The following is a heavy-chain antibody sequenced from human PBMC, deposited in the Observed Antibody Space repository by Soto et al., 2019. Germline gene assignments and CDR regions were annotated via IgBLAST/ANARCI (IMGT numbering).Heavy chain of an antibody. Sequence: QVQLVESGGGVVQPGRSLRLSCAASGFTFRSYAMHWVRQAPGKGLEWVAIITYDGSNKYYPDSVKGRFTISRDNSKNTIYLQMNSLRAEDTAVYYCTKDPYPATYAYMDVWGKGTTVTVSS. CDR3: TKDPYPATYAYMDV. D-gene: IGHD1-26*01. CDR1: GFTFRSYA. J-gene: IGHJ6*03. CDR2: ITYDGSNK. V-gene: IGHV3-30*18.